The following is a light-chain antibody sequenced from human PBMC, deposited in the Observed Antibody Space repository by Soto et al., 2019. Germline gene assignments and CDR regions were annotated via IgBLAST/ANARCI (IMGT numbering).Light chain of an antibody. CDR2: GAS. J-gene: IGKJ5*01. Sequence: QMTQSPSSLSASVGDRVTITCRASQAISYYLNWYQQKPGEAPKVLIYGASGWQSGVPLTFSGSGYGTNFTFTIASLGPEDFATYYCQQSFATPITFGQGTRVDIK. V-gene: IGKV1-39*01. CDR1: QAISYY. CDR3: QQSFATPIT.